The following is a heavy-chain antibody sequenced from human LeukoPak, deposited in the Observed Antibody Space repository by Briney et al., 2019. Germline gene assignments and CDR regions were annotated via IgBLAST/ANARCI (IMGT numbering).Heavy chain of an antibody. V-gene: IGHV3-30-3*01. J-gene: IGHJ4*02. Sequence: GGSLRLFCAASGFTFRNYVIHWVRQAPGKGLEWVAVTSSDLNVKLYAGSVKGRFTISRDNSRSTLYLQMNSLRPEDTAIYYCAREGYYGSGSPPSLYFDYWGQGTLVTVSS. CDR2: TSSDLNVK. CDR1: GFTFRNYV. D-gene: IGHD3-10*01. CDR3: AREGYYGSGSPPSLYFDY.